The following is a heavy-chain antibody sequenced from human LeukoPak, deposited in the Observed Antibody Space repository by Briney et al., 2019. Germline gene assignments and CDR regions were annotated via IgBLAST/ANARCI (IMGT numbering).Heavy chain of an antibody. CDR2: INPNSGGT. J-gene: IGHJ4*02. D-gene: IGHD6-13*01. CDR3: ARHPSSWYQGGSDY. Sequence: ASVKVSCKASGYTFTGYYMHWVRQAPGQGLEWMGWINPNSGGTNYAQKFQGRVTMTRDTSISTAYMELSRLRSDDTAVYYCARHPSSWYQGGSDYWGQGTLVTVSS. V-gene: IGHV1-2*02. CDR1: GYTFTGYY.